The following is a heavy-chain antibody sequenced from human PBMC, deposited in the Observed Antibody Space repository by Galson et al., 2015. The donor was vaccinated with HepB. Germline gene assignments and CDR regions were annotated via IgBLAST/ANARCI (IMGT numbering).Heavy chain of an antibody. V-gene: IGHV3-72*01. CDR2: VRHKARRYTT. D-gene: IGHD3-3*02. CDR1: GFTFSDYY. Sequence: PLRLSCAASGFTFSDYYMEWVRQAPGKGLEWVGRVRHKARRYTTDYVTSVEGRFTISRDDSKNSLYLQMDSLKTEDTAVYYCSRTLPGIDLDYWGQGTLVTVSS. J-gene: IGHJ4*02. CDR3: SRTLPGIDLDY.